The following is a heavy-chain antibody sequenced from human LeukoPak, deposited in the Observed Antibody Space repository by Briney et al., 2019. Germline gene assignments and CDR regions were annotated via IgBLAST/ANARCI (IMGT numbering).Heavy chain of an antibody. J-gene: IGHJ5*02. D-gene: IGHD6-19*01. CDR1: GGTFSSYA. Sequence: ASVKVSCKASGGTFSSYAISWVRQAPRQGLEWMGRIIPILGIANYAQKFQGRVTITADKSTSTAYMELSSLRSEDTAVYYCARVRYSSGWYVGGWFDPWGQGTLVTVSS. V-gene: IGHV1-69*04. CDR2: IIPILGIA. CDR3: ARVRYSSGWYVGGWFDP.